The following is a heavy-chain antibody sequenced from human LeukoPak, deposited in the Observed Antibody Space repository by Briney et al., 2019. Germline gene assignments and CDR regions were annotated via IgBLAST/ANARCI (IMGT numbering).Heavy chain of an antibody. CDR1: GGSISSGGYS. V-gene: IGHV4-30-2*01. CDR3: ARGAVGSSSWIFDY. J-gene: IGHJ4*02. CDR2: IYHSGST. D-gene: IGHD6-13*01. Sequence: PSETLSLTCAVSGGSISSGGYSWSWIRQPPGKGLEWIGYIYHSGSTYYNPSLKSRVTISVDRSKNQFSLKLSSVTAADTAVYYCARGAVGSSSWIFDYWGQGTLVTVSS.